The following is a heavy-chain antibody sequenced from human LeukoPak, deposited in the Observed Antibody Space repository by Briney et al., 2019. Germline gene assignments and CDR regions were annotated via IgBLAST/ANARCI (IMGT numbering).Heavy chain of an antibody. CDR2: IKPDGTTK. CDR1: GFTFSSSW. J-gene: IGHJ4*02. D-gene: IGHD6-13*01. Sequence: GGSLRLSCVASGFTFSSSWMSWVRRAPGKGLEWVANIKPDGTTKFYVDSVKGRFTISRDNALNSLYLQMNSLRAEDTAIYYCARSIPYGTTWYGRSDYWGQGTLVTVSS. V-gene: IGHV3-7*03. CDR3: ARSIPYGTTWYGRSDY.